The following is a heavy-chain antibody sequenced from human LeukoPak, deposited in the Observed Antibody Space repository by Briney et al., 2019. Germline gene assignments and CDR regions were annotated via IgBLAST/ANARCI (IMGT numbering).Heavy chain of an antibody. CDR3: LRMGSSAYTLI. V-gene: IGHV3-74*01. CDR1: GFTFSNYW. Sequence: GGSLRLSCSASGFTFSNYWMHWVRQAPGKGLVWVSRISSDGSSTSYADSVKGRFTVSRDNAKNTLYLQMNSLRAEDTAVYYCLRMGSSAYTLIWGQGTLVTVSS. J-gene: IGHJ4*02. CDR2: ISSDGSST. D-gene: IGHD3-22*01.